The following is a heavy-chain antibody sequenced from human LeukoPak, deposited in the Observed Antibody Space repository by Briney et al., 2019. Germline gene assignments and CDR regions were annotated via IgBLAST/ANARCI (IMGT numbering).Heavy chain of an antibody. Sequence: SPTLSLTFAISGDSVSNNRAAWNWIRQSPSRGLEWLGRTYYRSKRYNDYGVSVKSLITINADTSKNQFSLQLNSVTPEDTALYFCARELASRYGYWGQGTLVTVSS. CDR3: ARELASRYGY. V-gene: IGHV6-1*01. CDR1: GDSVSNNRAA. J-gene: IGHJ4*02. D-gene: IGHD3-9*01. CDR2: TYYRSKRYN.